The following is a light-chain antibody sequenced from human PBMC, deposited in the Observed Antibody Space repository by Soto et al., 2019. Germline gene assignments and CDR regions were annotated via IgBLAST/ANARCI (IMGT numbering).Light chain of an antibody. CDR3: AAWDDSLSGWV. J-gene: IGLJ3*02. Sequence: QSVLTQPPSASGTPGQRVTISCSGSSSNIGSNYVYWHQQLPGTAPKLLIYRNNQRPSGVPDRFSGSKSGTSASLAISGLRSEDEADYYCAAWDDSLSGWVFGGGTKVTVL. CDR1: SSNIGSNY. CDR2: RNN. V-gene: IGLV1-47*01.